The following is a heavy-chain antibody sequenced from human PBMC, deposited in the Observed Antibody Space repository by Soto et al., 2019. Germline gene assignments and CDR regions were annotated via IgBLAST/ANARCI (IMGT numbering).Heavy chain of an antibody. V-gene: IGHV4-61*01. J-gene: IGHJ6*02. CDR1: GDSVGNGPYY. Sequence: QVRLQESGPGLVKPSETLSLSCLVSGDSVGNGPYYWSWIRQSPGEGLEWIAYIYYSGSTNVNPSLESRVNISIDMSKNQFVLELRSVTAADAAVYFCARVGSSCHSGGCYYYYGLGVWGQGTTVAISS. CDR2: IYYSGST. CDR3: ARVGSSCHSGGCYYYYGLGV. D-gene: IGHD1-26*01.